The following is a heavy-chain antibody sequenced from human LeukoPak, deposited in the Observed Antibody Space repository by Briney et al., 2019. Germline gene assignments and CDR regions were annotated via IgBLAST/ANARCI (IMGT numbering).Heavy chain of an antibody. CDR1: SYSISSGYY. J-gene: IGHJ5*02. D-gene: IGHD2-2*01. Sequence: SETLSLTCAVYSYSISSGYYWGWIRQPPGKGLEWIGSIYHSGSTYYNPSLKSRVTISVDTSKNQFSLKLSSVTAADTAVYYCARHVTGKRSTSCCNWFDPWGQGTLVTVSS. CDR2: IYHSGST. CDR3: ARHVTGKRSTSCCNWFDP. V-gene: IGHV4-38-2*01.